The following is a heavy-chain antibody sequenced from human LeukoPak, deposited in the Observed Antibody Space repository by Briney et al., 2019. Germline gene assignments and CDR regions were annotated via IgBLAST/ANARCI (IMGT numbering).Heavy chain of an antibody. Sequence: LPGGSLRLSCAVSGFTFDDYAMHWVRQVPGKGLEWVPGISWNSETIGYADSVKGRFTISSDNARNSLYLQMNSLRAEDTALYYCATNGGGDSGYGNFDYWGQGTLVTVSS. V-gene: IGHV3-9*01. CDR1: GFTFDDYA. D-gene: IGHD5-12*01. CDR2: ISWNSETI. J-gene: IGHJ4*02. CDR3: ATNGGGDSGYGNFDY.